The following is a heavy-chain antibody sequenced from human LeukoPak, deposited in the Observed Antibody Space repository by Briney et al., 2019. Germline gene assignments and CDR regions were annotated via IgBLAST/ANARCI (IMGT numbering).Heavy chain of an antibody. CDR1: GFTFSSYW. Sequence: PGGSLRLSCAASGFTFSSYWMYWVRQAPGKGPVWVARINSDGSGTSYADSVKGRFTISRHNSKNTLYLQMNSLRAEDTAVYYCARGFGYDILTGYPHPSDYWGQGTLVTVSS. CDR3: ARGFGYDILTGYPHPSDY. D-gene: IGHD3-9*01. J-gene: IGHJ4*02. V-gene: IGHV3-74*01. CDR2: INSDGSGT.